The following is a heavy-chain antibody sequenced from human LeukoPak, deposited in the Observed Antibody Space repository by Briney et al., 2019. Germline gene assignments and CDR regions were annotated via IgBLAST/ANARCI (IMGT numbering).Heavy chain of an antibody. D-gene: IGHD2-15*01. J-gene: IGHJ3*01. CDR1: GFTFSSYG. Sequence: PGGSLRLSCAASGFTFSSYGMHWVRQAPGKGLEWVAVISYDGSNKYYADSVKGRFTISRDNAKNSLYLQMNSLRAEDTAVYYCASVGSFWGQGTMVTVSS. CDR3: ASVGSF. CDR2: ISYDGSNK. V-gene: IGHV3-30*03.